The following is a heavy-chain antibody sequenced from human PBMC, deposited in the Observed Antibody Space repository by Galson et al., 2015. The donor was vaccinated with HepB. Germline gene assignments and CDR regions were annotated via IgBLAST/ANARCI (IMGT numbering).Heavy chain of an antibody. CDR3: AKDMEWLVPIYHFDY. Sequence: SLRLSCAASGFTFSSHAMSWVRQAPGKGLEWVSGISGSGGSTHCADSVKGRFTISRDNSKNTLYLQMKSLRAEDTAVYYCAKDMEWLVPIYHFDYWGQGTLLTVSS. CDR1: GFTFSSHA. D-gene: IGHD6-19*01. V-gene: IGHV3-23*01. CDR2: ISGSGGST. J-gene: IGHJ4*02.